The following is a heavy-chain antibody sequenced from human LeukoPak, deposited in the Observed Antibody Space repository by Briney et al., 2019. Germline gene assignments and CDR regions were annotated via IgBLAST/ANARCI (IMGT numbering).Heavy chain of an antibody. V-gene: IGHV4-61*02. Sequence: SETLSLTCTVSGGSISSGSYYWSWIRQPAGKGLEWIGRIYTSGSINYNPSLKSRVTISVDTSKNQFSLKLSSVTAADTAVYYCAGYCSSTSCAGTWFPWDYYYYMDVWGKGTTVTVSS. D-gene: IGHD2-2*01. CDR2: IYTSGSI. CDR3: AGYCSSTSCAGTWFPWDYYYYMDV. CDR1: GGSISSGSYY. J-gene: IGHJ6*03.